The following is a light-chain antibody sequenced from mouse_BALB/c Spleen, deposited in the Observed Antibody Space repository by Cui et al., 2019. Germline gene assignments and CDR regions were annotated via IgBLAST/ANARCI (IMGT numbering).Light chain of an antibody. CDR1: QSPLNSRTRKNY. Sequence: DIVMSQSPSSLAVSAGEKVTMSCKSSQSPLNSRTRKNYLAWYQQKPGQSPKLLIYWASTRESGVPDRFTGSGSGTDFTLTISSVQAEDLAVYYCKQSYNLPFTFGSGTKLEIK. J-gene: IGKJ4*01. CDR3: KQSYNLPFT. CDR2: WAS. V-gene: IGKV8-21*01.